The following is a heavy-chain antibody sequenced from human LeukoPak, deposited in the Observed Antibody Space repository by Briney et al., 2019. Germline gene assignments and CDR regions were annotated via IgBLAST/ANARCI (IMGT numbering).Heavy chain of an antibody. CDR2: IYWDDDK. CDR3: AHRLTGYNSNWYHGYFDY. V-gene: IGHV2-5*02. J-gene: IGHJ4*02. CDR1: ALAPTTNGVG. Sequence: SGPTLVNPTQTLQLTCTFSALAPTTNGVGAGWIRQHPGKALEWLPLIYWDDDKRYNPSLKSRLTVTKDDSKSQVVLTLTNVDPVDTATYYCAHRLTGYNSNWYHGYFDYWGQGTLVTVSS. D-gene: IGHD6-13*01.